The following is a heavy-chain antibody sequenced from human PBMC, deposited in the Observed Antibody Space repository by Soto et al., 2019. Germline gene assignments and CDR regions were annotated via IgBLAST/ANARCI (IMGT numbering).Heavy chain of an antibody. Sequence: GGSLRLSCAASGFTFSSYAMFWVRQAPGKGLEWVTVISYDGGSKNYADSVKGRFTISRDNSKNTRYLQMHSLRAEDTAVYYCARGSGYSYHSGFDPWGQGTLVTVSS. CDR2: ISYDGGSK. J-gene: IGHJ5*02. V-gene: IGHV3-30-3*01. D-gene: IGHD5-18*01. CDR1: GFTFSSYA. CDR3: ARGSGYSYHSGFDP.